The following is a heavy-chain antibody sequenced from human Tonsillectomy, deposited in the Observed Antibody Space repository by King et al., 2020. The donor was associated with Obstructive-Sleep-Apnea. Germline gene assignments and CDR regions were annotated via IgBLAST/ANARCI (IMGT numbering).Heavy chain of an antibody. CDR1: GYTFTDYA. V-gene: IGHV7-4-1*02. D-gene: IGHD2-2*01. J-gene: IGHJ4*02. Sequence: QLVQSGSELKKPGASVMVSGKASGYTFTDYAISWVVQAPGHGPQFVGCINTRTGDPILAQEFRGRFVLSLDTSVSTAYLQISSLKAEDTAVYYCTRLTRVGPHATSPYFFDYWGQGSLVTVSS. CDR2: INTRTGDP. CDR3: TRLTRVGPHATSPYFFDY.